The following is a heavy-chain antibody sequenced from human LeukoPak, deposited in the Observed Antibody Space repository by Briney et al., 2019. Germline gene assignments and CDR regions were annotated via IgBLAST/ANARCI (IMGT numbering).Heavy chain of an antibody. D-gene: IGHD2-15*01. J-gene: IGHJ4*02. CDR3: AIGSYCSGGSCYPLFDY. CDR1: GFTVKNNY. V-gene: IGHV3-53*01. CDR2: IYGDGSA. Sequence: GGSLRLSCGASGFTVKNNYMNWVRQAPGKGLEWVPGIYGDGSAYYADFVKGRFTISRDSSKSTPYLPMNSLRAEDTAVYYCAIGSYCSGGSCYPLFDYWGQGTLVTVSS.